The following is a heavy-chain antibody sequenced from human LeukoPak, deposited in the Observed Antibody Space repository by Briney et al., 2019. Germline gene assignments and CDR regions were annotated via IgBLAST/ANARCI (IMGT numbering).Heavy chain of an antibody. CDR1: GFTFSSYG. V-gene: IGHV3-23*01. J-gene: IGHJ4*02. CDR2: ISGSGVST. CDR3: AKGGYYDSSGYYS. Sequence: GGSLRLSCAASGFTFSSYGISWVRQAPGKGLEWVSGISGSGVSTYYADSVKGRFTISRDNSKNTLYLQMNSLRAEDTAVYYCAKGGYYDSSGYYSWGQGTLVTVSS. D-gene: IGHD3-22*01.